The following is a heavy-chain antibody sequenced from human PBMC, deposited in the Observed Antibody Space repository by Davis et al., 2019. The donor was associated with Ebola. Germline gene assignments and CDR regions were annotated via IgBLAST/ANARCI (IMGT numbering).Heavy chain of an antibody. CDR3: ARVLIAAAGTGWFDP. CDR2: INPSGGST. CDR1: GYTFTSYY. D-gene: IGHD6-13*01. J-gene: IGHJ5*02. V-gene: IGHV1-46*01. Sequence: ASVKVSCKASGYTFTSYYMHWVRQAPGHGLEWMGIINPSGGSTSYAQKFQGRVTMTRDTSTSTVYMELSSLRSDDTAVYYCARVLIAAAGTGWFDPWGQGTLVTVSS.